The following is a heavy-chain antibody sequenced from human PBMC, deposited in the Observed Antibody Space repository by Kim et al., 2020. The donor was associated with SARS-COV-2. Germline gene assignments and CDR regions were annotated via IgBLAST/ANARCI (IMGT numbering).Heavy chain of an antibody. CDR1: GYTFTSYD. Sequence: ASVKVSCKASGYTFTSYDINWVRQATGQGLEWMGWMNPNSGNTGYAQKFQGRVTMTRNTSISTAYMELSSLRSEDTAVYYCARWFRYYDILTGYYDTWGFDYWGQGTLVTVSS. V-gene: IGHV1-8*01. CDR3: ARWFRYYDILTGYYDTWGFDY. J-gene: IGHJ4*02. CDR2: MNPNSGNT. D-gene: IGHD3-9*01.